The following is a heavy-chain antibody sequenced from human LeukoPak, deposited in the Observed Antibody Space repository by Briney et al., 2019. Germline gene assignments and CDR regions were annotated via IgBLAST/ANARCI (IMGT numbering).Heavy chain of an antibody. J-gene: IGHJ4*02. D-gene: IGHD1-1*01. CDR3: ARRRTTGTTGYFDY. V-gene: IGHV4-4*09. CDR1: RGSISTYY. Sequence: SETLSLTCTISRGSISTYYWSWIRQPPGKGLEWNGYISTGGSTNYNPSLKSRVTISVDTSKNQFSLNLSSVTAADTAVYYCARRRTTGTTGYFDYWGQGTLVTVSS. CDR2: ISTGGST.